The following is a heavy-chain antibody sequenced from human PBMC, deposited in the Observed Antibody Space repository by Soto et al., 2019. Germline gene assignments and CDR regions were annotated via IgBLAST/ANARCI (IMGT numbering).Heavy chain of an antibody. D-gene: IGHD4-17*01. CDR2: ISGSGVGT. Sequence: EVQLLESGGGLVQPGGSLRLSCAASGFTFRSYAMSWVRQAPGKGLEWVSAISGSGVGTYYADSVKGRFTISRDNSKKPLYLQMNRLRAEDTAVYYCAKCMTTVTTFPFDIWGQGTMVTVSS. J-gene: IGHJ3*02. CDR3: AKCMTTVTTFPFDI. CDR1: GFTFRSYA. V-gene: IGHV3-23*01.